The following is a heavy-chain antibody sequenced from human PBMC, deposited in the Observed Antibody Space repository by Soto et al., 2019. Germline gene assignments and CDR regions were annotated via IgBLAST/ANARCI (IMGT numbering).Heavy chain of an antibody. CDR3: ARLIDYGDSYAFDI. CDR2: IYYSGST. V-gene: IGHV4-39*01. CDR1: SGSISSSSYY. Sequence: ADTLSLTLIVSSGSISSSSYYWGLIGHPPGKGLEWIGSIYYSGSTYYNPSLKSRVTISVDTSKNQFSLKLSSVTAADTAVYYCARLIDYGDSYAFDIWGQGTMVTVSS. D-gene: IGHD4-17*01. J-gene: IGHJ3*02.